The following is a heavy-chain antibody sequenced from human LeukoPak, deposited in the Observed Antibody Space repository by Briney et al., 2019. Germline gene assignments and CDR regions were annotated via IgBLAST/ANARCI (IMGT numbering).Heavy chain of an antibody. CDR3: ARGDSAYDLFGHIDY. V-gene: IGHV1-69*13. CDR1: GGTFSNYA. J-gene: IGHJ4*02. Sequence: SVKVSCKASGGTFSNYAISLVRQAPGQGLEWMGGIIPIFGTANYAQKFQGRVTITADESTSTAYMELSSLRSEDTAVYYCARGDSAYDLFGHIDYWGQGTLVTVSS. CDR2: IIPIFGTA. D-gene: IGHD5-12*01.